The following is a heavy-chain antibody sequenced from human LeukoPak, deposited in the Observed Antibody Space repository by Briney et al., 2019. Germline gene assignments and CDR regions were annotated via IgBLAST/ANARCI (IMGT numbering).Heavy chain of an antibody. D-gene: IGHD2-2*01. Sequence: PSETLSLTCTVSGGSIDSYYWSWIRQPPGKGLEWIGYIYYTGSTEYHPSLKSRVTISLDTSNNQFSLKLTSVTAAHTAVYYCARVYQSAEYYFDYWGQGNLVSVSS. CDR1: GGSIDSYY. J-gene: IGHJ4*02. V-gene: IGHV4-59*01. CDR2: IYYTGST. CDR3: ARVYQSAEYYFDY.